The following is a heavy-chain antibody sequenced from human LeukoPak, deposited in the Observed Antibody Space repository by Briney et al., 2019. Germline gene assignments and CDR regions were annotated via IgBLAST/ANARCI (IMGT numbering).Heavy chain of an antibody. CDR3: ARNYYGSGSYYKSDY. D-gene: IGHD3-10*01. CDR1: GYTFTRYA. Sequence: GASVKVSCKASGYTFTRYALNWVRQAPGQGLEWMGWINTNTGNPTYAQGFTGRFVFSLDTSVSTAYLQISSLKAEDTAVYYCARNYYGSGSYYKSDYWGQGTLVTVSS. CDR2: INTNTGNP. V-gene: IGHV7-4-1*02. J-gene: IGHJ4*02.